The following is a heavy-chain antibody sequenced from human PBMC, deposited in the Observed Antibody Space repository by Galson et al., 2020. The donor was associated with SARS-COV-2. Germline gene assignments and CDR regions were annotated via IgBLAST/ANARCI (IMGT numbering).Heavy chain of an antibody. Sequence: ASAKVSCKVSGYTLTKLSMHWVRHAPGNGLEWMGGFEPEDGETIYAQKFQGRVTITEDTATDTAHMEQSNLGSEDTAVYYCATGAVVPDAICGWFDSLGQGTVVTVSS. J-gene: IGHJ5*01. CDR1: GYTLTKLS. CDR2: FEPEDGET. D-gene: IGHD2-2*02. V-gene: IGHV1-24*01. CDR3: ATGAVVPDAICGWFDS.